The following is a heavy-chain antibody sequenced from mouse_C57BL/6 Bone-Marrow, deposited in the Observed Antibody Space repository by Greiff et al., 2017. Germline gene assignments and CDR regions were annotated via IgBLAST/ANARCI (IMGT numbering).Heavy chain of an antibody. J-gene: IGHJ1*03. Sequence: VQLQQSGPGLVKPSQSLSLTCSVTGYSITSGYYWNWIRQFPGNKLEWMGYISYDGSNNYNPSLKNRISITRDTSKNQFFLKLNSVTTEDTATYYCAREGYYDYDVKYFDVWGTGTTVTVSS. CDR1: GYSITSGYY. CDR3: AREGYYDYDVKYFDV. V-gene: IGHV3-6*01. CDR2: ISYDGSN. D-gene: IGHD2-4*01.